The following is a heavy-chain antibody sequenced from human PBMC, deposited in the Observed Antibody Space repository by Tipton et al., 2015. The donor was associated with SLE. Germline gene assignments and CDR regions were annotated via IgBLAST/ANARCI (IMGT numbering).Heavy chain of an antibody. J-gene: IGHJ3*02. CDR2: INHSGST. V-gene: IGHV4-34*01. D-gene: IGHD5-18*01. Sequence: TLSLTCAVYGGSFSSYYWSWIRQPPGKGLEWIGEINHSGSTNYNPSLKSRVTISVDTSKNQFSLKLSSVTAADTAVYYCARGGDTAMARDIWGQGTMVTVSS. CDR1: GGSFSSYY. CDR3: ARGGDTAMARDI.